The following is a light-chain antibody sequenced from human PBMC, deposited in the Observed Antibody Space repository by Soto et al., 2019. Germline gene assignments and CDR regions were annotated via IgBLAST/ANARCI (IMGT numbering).Light chain of an antibody. V-gene: IGKV3-15*01. CDR3: QQYTDSPIT. J-gene: IGKJ3*01. CDR2: GAS. CDR1: LSVGNN. Sequence: EIVMTQSPVTLSVSPGERATLSCRASLSVGNNLAWYQQRPGQAPRLLIHGASTRASGVPARFSGSGSGTDFTLTISRLQSEDFAVYYCQQYTDSPITFGPGTKVDLK.